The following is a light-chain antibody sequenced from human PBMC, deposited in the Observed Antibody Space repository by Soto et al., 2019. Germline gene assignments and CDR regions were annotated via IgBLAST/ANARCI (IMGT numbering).Light chain of an antibody. V-gene: IGLV1-40*01. CDR1: SSNFGAGYD. CDR2: GND. Sequence: QSVLTQPPSVSGALGQRVTISCTGSSSNFGAGYDVHWYQQLPGTAPKLLIYGNDNRPSGVPDRFSGSKSGTSASLAITGLQAEDEADYYCQSYDSSLSRRVFGGGTQLTVL. CDR3: QSYDSSLSRRV. J-gene: IGLJ2*01.